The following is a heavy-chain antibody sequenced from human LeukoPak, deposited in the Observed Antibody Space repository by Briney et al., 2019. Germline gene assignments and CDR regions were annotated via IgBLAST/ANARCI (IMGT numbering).Heavy chain of an antibody. V-gene: IGHV3-30*02. CDR2: IRYDGSNK. CDR1: GFTFSSYG. J-gene: IGHJ4*02. CDR3: ANLGESSGSYYNVGDY. D-gene: IGHD3-10*01. Sequence: GGSLRLSCAASGFTFSSYGMHWVRQAPGKGLEWVAFIRYDGSNKYYADSVKGRFTISRDNSKNTLYLQMNSLRAEDTAVYYCANLGESSGSYYNVGDYWGQGTLVTVSS.